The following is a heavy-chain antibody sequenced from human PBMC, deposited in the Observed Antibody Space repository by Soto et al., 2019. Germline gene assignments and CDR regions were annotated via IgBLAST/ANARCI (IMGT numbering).Heavy chain of an antibody. CDR3: ARAKRVYSYGTNWFDP. CDR1: GGSISSYY. D-gene: IGHD5-18*01. CDR2: IYYSGST. V-gene: IGHV4-59*01. J-gene: IGHJ5*02. Sequence: PSETLSLTCTVSGGSISSYYWSWIRQPPGKGLEWIGYIYYSGSTNYNPSLKSRVTISVDTSKNQFSLKLSSVTAADTAVYYCARAKRVYSYGTNWFDPWGQGTLVTVPQ.